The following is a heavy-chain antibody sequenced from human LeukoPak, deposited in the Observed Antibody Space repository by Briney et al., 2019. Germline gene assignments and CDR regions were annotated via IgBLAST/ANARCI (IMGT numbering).Heavy chain of an antibody. CDR2: IYTSGST. J-gene: IGHJ4*02. V-gene: IGHV4-61*02. D-gene: IGHD5-18*01. CDR1: GDSISSGSYY. CDR3: AREHSGYNYGFFDY. Sequence: SETLSLTCTVSGDSISSGSYYWSWIRRPAGKGLEWIGRIYTSGSTNYNPSLKSRVTISVDTSTNQFSLRLSSVTAADTAVYYCAREHSGYNYGFFDYWGQGTLVTVSS.